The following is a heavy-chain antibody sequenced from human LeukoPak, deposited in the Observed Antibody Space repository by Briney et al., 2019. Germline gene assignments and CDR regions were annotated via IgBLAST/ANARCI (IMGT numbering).Heavy chain of an antibody. V-gene: IGHV4-59*08. CDR1: GVSITSHY. Sequence: SETLSLTCTVSGVSITSHYWSWIRQPPGKGLEWIGSIYYSGSTNYSPSRKSRVTISVDTSKNQFSLKLSSVTAADTAVYYCARVMVRGDSSNGFDRWGQGTLVTVSS. CDR3: ARVMVRGDSSNGFDR. D-gene: IGHD3-10*01. J-gene: IGHJ5*02. CDR2: IYYSGST.